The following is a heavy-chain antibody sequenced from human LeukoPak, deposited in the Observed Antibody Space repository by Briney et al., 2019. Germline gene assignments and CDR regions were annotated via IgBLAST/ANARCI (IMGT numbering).Heavy chain of an antibody. CDR3: ARVVDTHFDY. V-gene: IGHV3-30*03. CDR1: GFTLTTYG. J-gene: IGHJ4*02. D-gene: IGHD5-18*01. CDR2: ISHDGFDK. Sequence: GGSLTLSCAASGFTLTTYGMHWVRQAPGKGLEWVAVISHDGFDKDYTGSVKGRFTISRDNAKNTLYLQMNSLRAEDTAVYYCARVVDTHFDYWGQGTLVTVSS.